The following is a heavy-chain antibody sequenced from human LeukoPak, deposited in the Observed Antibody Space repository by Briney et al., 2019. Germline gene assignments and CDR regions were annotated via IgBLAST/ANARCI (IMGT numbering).Heavy chain of an antibody. V-gene: IGHV4-39*01. D-gene: IGHD1-26*01. CDR1: GGSISSSSYY. J-gene: IGHJ4*02. CDR3: ARTIVGATNGDLDY. CDR2: IYYSGST. Sequence: PSETLSLTCTVSGGSISSSSYYWGWIRQPPGKGLEWIGSIYYSGSTYYNPSLKSRVTISVDTSKNQFSLKLSSVTAADTAVYYCARTIVGATNGDLDYWGQGTLVTVSS.